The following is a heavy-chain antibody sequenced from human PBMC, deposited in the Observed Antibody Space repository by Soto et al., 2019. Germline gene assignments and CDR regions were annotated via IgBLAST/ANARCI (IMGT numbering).Heavy chain of an antibody. D-gene: IGHD2-2*01. Sequence: ESVGGLVPPGGSLRLSCVASKFIFNSYAMNWVRQAPGKGLEWISFSSISSASIYYADSVVGRFTISRDTAENSLYLQMNSLRDEDTAIYYCVGVTTYFEYWGQGALVTVSS. V-gene: IGHV3-48*02. J-gene: IGHJ4*02. CDR3: VGVTTYFEY. CDR1: KFIFNSYA. CDR2: SSISSASI.